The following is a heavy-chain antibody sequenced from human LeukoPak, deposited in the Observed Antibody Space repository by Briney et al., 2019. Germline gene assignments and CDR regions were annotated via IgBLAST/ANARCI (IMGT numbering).Heavy chain of an antibody. CDR2: ISSSSSYI. CDR3: ARGELLRLYYYYMDV. J-gene: IGHJ6*03. D-gene: IGHD1-26*01. V-gene: IGHV3-21*01. CDR1: GFTFSSYS. Sequence: GSLRLSCAASGFTFSSYSMNWVRQAPGKGLEWVSSISSSSSYIYYADSVKGRFTISRDNAKNSLYLQMNSLRAEDTAVYYCARGELLRLYYYYMDVWGKGTTVTVSS.